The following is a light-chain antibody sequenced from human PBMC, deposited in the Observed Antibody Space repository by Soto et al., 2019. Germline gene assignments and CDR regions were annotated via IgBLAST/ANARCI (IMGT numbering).Light chain of an antibody. CDR1: TSDVGVYNY. Sequence: QPVLAHPASVSGSPGLSITISCTLTTSDVGVYNYVAWFKQHPGNAPKLMIFEVSNRTSGVSNRFSGSKSGNTASLNISGLKAEDEADYYCSAYTTSSSWLFGGGTKVTGL. CDR2: EVS. CDR3: SAYTTSSSWL. V-gene: IGLV2-14*01. J-gene: IGLJ3*02.